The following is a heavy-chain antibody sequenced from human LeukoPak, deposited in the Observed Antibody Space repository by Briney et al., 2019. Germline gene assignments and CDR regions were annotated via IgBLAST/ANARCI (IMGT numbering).Heavy chain of an antibody. J-gene: IGHJ4*02. V-gene: IGHV1-18*01. CDR3: ARDIGYGNSSPYYFDY. Sequence: GASVNVSCNASGYTFPHYGISWVRQAPGQGLQWLGCISSYNVNTNYAQKLQGRVTVTTDTSTSTAYMELRSLRSDDTAVYYCARDIGYGNSSPYYFDYWGQGTLVTVSS. D-gene: IGHD4-11*01. CDR1: GYTFPHYG. CDR2: ISSYNVNT.